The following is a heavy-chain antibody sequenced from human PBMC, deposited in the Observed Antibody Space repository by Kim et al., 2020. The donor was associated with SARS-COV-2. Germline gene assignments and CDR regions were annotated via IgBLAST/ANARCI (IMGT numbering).Heavy chain of an antibody. CDR2: IYSGGST. V-gene: IGHV3-53*01. CDR3: ARDHSYGYPYFDY. CDR1: GFTVSSNY. D-gene: IGHD5-18*01. J-gene: IGHJ4*02. Sequence: GGSLRLSCAASGFTVSSNYMSWVRQAPGKGLEWVSVIYSGGSTYYADSVKGRFTISRDNSKNTLYLQMNSLRAEDTAVYYCARDHSYGYPYFDYWGQGTLVTVSS.